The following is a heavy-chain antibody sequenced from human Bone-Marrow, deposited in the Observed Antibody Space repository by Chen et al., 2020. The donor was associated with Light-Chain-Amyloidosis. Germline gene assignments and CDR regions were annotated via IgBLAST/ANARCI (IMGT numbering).Heavy chain of an antibody. CDR3: ARDPWGAGSAFDV. V-gene: IGHV7-4-1*02. CDR2: INTNTGRP. Sequence: QVQLVQSGAELRRPGASVNISCKISGYRFSDYSLNWVQPTPGHGLEFMGWINTNTGRPTYAQGFTGRFVFSVDTSVSTAYLHITDLKSEDTGTYYCARDPWGAGSAFDVWGRGTHVTVSA. J-gene: IGHJ3*01. CDR1: GYRFSDYS. D-gene: IGHD7-27*01.